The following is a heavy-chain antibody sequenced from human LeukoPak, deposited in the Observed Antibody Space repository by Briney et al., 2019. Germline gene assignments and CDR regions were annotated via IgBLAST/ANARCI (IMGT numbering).Heavy chain of an antibody. CDR1: GYTFTGYY. Sequence: WASVKVSCKASGYTFTGYYIHWVRQAPGQGLEWLGWINPNSGGTNYAQKLQGRVAMTTDTSISTAYMELSRLRSDDTAVYYCAREGRGDGYNNFDYWGQGTLVTVSS. V-gene: IGHV1-2*02. J-gene: IGHJ4*02. D-gene: IGHD5-24*01. CDR3: AREGRGDGYNNFDY. CDR2: INPNSGGT.